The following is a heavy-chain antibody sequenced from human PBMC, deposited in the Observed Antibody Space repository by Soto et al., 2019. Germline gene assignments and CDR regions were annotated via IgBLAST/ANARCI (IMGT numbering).Heavy chain of an antibody. CDR1: GGSISSGGYY. D-gene: IGHD6-6*01. J-gene: IGHJ5*02. CDR2: IYYSGST. Sequence: PSETLSLTCTVSGGSISSGGYYWSWIRQHPGKGLEWIGYIYYSGSTYYNPSLKSRVTISVDTSKNQFSLKLSSVTAADTAVYYCARGTYSSSSNWFEPWGQGTLVTVSS. V-gene: IGHV4-31*03. CDR3: ARGTYSSSSNWFEP.